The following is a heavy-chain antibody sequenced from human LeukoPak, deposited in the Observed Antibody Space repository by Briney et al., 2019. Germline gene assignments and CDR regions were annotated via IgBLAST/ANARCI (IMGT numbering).Heavy chain of an antibody. CDR3: ARDLNPPRTTMGPDY. Sequence: GGSLRLSCAASGFTVSSNYMSWVRQAPGKGLEWVSVIYSGGSTYYADSVKGRFTISRDNVKNTLYLQMNSLRVEDTAVYYCARDLNPPRTTMGPDYWGQGTLVTVSS. CDR2: IYSGGST. V-gene: IGHV3-66*01. CDR1: GFTVSSNY. D-gene: IGHD1-1*01. J-gene: IGHJ4*02.